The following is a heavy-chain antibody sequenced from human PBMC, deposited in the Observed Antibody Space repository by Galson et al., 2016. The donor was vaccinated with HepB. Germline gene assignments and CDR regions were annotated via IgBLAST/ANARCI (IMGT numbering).Heavy chain of an antibody. D-gene: IGHD2-2*01. CDR1: GSTFGDYG. CDR2: ISGGGGST. CDR3: AKDAMVVPAAECVS. Sequence: SLRLSCAASGSTFGDYGMSWVRQAPGKGLEWVSGISGGGGSTYGAGSVKGRFTISRDNSKNTLYLQMNSLRAEDTAVYYCAKDAMVVPAAECVSWGQGTLVTVSS. J-gene: IGHJ4*02. V-gene: IGHV3-23*01.